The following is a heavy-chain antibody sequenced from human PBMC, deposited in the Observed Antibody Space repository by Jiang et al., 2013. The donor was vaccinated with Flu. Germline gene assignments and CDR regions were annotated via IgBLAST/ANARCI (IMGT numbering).Heavy chain of an antibody. D-gene: IGHD3-10*01. V-gene: IGHV3-23*04. CDR3: AKADAVLRGADF. J-gene: IGHJ4*02. CDR1: GFTFSNYA. CDR2: ISDAGGSK. Sequence: QLVESGGGLVQPGKSLRLSCAASGFTFSNYAMTWVRQAPEKGLEWVSTISDAGGSKYYADSVKGRFTISRDNSKNTVYLQLNSLRAEDTAVYYCAKADAVLRGADFWGQGTL.